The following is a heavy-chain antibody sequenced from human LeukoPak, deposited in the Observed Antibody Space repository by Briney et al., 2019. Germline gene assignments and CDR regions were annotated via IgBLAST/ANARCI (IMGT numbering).Heavy chain of an antibody. Sequence: GGSLRLSCAASGFTFDDYAMHWVRQAPGKGLEWVSGISWNSGSIGYADSVKGRFTISRDNAKNSLYLQMNSLRAEDTALYYCAKDTGIAVAGGYFDYRGQGTLVTVSS. V-gene: IGHV3-9*01. CDR2: ISWNSGSI. CDR3: AKDTGIAVAGGYFDY. CDR1: GFTFDDYA. D-gene: IGHD6-19*01. J-gene: IGHJ4*02.